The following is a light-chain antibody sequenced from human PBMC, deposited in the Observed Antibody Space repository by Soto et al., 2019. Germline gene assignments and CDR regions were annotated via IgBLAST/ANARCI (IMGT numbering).Light chain of an antibody. CDR3: MQALQTPWT. CDR1: QRLLHTNGYTY. Sequence: DIVMTQSPLSLPFTPGEPASISCRSGQRLLHTNGYTYLDWYLQKPGQSHQLLIYLGSTRASGVPDTFSGSGSGTDFTLKISRVEAEDVGVYYCMQALQTPWTFGQGTKLEIK. J-gene: IGKJ2*02. CDR2: LGS. V-gene: IGKV2-28*01.